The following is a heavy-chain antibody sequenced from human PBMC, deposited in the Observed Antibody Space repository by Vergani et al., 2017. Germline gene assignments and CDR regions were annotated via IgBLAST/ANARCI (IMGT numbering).Heavy chain of an antibody. Sequence: QVQLVQSGAEVKKPGASVKVSCKASGYTFTSYGISWVRQAPGQGLEWIGSIYYSGGTYYNPSLKSQVTISVDTSKNQFSLKLSSVTDADTAVYYCARHAGWLGGSFDDWGQGTLVTVSS. CDR2: SIYYSGGT. D-gene: IGHD6-19*01. CDR3: ARHAGWLGGSFDD. CDR1: GYTFTSYG. V-gene: IGHV1-18*01. J-gene: IGHJ4*02.